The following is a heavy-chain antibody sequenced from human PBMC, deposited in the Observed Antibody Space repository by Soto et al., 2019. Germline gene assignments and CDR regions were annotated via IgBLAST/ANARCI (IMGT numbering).Heavy chain of an antibody. Sequence: ASVKVSCKVSGYTLTELSMHWVRQAPGKGLEWMGGFDPEDGETIYAQKFQGRVTMTEDTSTDTAYMELSSLRSEDTAVYYCATGHSSSWHFYYWGQGTLVTVSS. CDR3: ATGHSSSWHFYY. CDR1: GYTLTELS. D-gene: IGHD6-13*01. V-gene: IGHV1-24*01. J-gene: IGHJ4*02. CDR2: FDPEDGET.